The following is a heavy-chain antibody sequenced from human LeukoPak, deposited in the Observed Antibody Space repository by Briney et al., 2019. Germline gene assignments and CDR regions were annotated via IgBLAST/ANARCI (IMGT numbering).Heavy chain of an antibody. D-gene: IGHD6-13*01. Sequence: PGGSLRLSCAASGFIFSNHGMNWVRQAPGKGLEWVSTISGSGDSTYYADSVKGRFTISRDNSKNTLYLQMNSLRVEDTAVYYCARAYSSSWYWNWFDPWGQGTLVTVSS. J-gene: IGHJ5*02. CDR2: ISGSGDST. CDR3: ARAYSSSWYWNWFDP. V-gene: IGHV3-23*01. CDR1: GFIFSNHG.